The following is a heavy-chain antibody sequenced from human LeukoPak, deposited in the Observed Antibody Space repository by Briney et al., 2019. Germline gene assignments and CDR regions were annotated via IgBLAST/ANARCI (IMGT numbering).Heavy chain of an antibody. CDR2: INHSGST. Sequence: PSETLSLTCAVYGGSFSGYYWSWIRQPPGKGLEWIGEINHSGSTNYNPSLESRVTISVDTSKNQFSLKLSSVTAADTAVYYCARGRGYSYGYWVYWGQGTLVTVSS. CDR1: GGSFSGYY. J-gene: IGHJ4*02. CDR3: ARGRGYSYGYWVY. D-gene: IGHD5-18*01. V-gene: IGHV4-34*01.